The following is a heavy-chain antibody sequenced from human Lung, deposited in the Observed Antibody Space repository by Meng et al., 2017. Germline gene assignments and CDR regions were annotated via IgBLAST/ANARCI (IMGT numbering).Heavy chain of an antibody. D-gene: IGHD2-8*02. V-gene: IGHV3-23*01. CDR2: TAATDGGT. J-gene: IGHJ4*02. CDR1: GFTLSNYA. CDR3: ARGTRVSCTGVICYPFDF. Sequence: EVQLLESGGGWGQPGGARRLSGAASGFTLSNYAMSWVRQAPEKGLEWVSATAATDGGTYHAASVRGRLTISRDNSKNTLSLQMNSLRADDTAIYYCARGTRVSCTGVICYPFDFWGQGTLVTVSS.